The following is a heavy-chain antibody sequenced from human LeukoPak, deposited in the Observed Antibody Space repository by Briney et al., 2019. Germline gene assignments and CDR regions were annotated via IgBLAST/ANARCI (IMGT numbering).Heavy chain of an antibody. V-gene: IGHV3-7*01. CDR2: IKQDGSEK. CDR1: GFTFSSYW. Sequence: GGSLRLSCAASGFTFSSYWMSWVRQAPGKGLEWVANIKQDGSEKYYVDSVQGRFTISRDNAKNSLYLQMNSLRAEDTAVYYCARNYGSAYSHYMDVWGKGTTVTVSS. J-gene: IGHJ6*03. CDR3: ARNYGSAYSHYMDV. D-gene: IGHD3-10*01.